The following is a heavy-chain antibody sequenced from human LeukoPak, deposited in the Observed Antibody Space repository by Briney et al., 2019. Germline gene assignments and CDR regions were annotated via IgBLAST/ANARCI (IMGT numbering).Heavy chain of an antibody. CDR3: ARRRLGSGGWFPFDY. J-gene: IGHJ4*02. CDR1: GYTFTTYG. CDR2: ISASKGNT. Sequence: ASVKVSCKASGYTFTTYGISWVRQAPGQGLEWMGWISASKGNTNYAQKFRDRVSLTTDTSTSTAYMELRGLTSDDTAVYYCARRRLGSGGWFPFDYWGQGTLVTVSS. V-gene: IGHV1-18*01. D-gene: IGHD2-15*01.